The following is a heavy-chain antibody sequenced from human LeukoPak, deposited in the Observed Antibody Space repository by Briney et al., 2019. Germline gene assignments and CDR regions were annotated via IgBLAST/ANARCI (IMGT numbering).Heavy chain of an antibody. D-gene: IGHD5-18*01. Sequence: PGGSLRLSCAASGLTVSGNYMSWVRQAPGKGLEWVSVIYRGGSTYYAYSVKVRFTISRDNSKITLSLQMNILRAEDTAVYYCATIDGYSYGSSYYSYGRDVWGQGTTVTVS. CDR3: ATIDGYSYGSSYYSYGRDV. CDR1: GLTVSGNY. V-gene: IGHV3-66*01. CDR2: IYRGGST. J-gene: IGHJ6*02.